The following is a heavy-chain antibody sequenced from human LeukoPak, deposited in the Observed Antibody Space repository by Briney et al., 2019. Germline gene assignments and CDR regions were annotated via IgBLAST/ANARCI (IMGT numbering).Heavy chain of an antibody. CDR1: GGSISSGSYY. Sequence: SETLPLTCTVSGGSISSGSYYWSWIRQPAGKGLEWVGRIYTSGSTNYNPSLKSRVTISVDTSKNQFSLKLSSVTAADTAVYYCARGEIAARRGGWFDPWGQGTLVTVSS. D-gene: IGHD6-6*01. V-gene: IGHV4-61*02. CDR3: ARGEIAARRGGWFDP. J-gene: IGHJ5*02. CDR2: IYTSGST.